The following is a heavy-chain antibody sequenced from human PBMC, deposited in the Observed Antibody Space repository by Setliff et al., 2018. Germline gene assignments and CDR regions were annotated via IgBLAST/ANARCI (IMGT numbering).Heavy chain of an antibody. Sequence: PGGSLRLSCAASGFTLSVYSMNWVRQAPGKGLEWVSYISGSRMFYADSVKGRFTISRDNAKNSLYLQMNSLRAEDTAVYYCALGSSLNYGGRGTLVTVSS. CDR2: ISGSRM. V-gene: IGHV3-48*04. CDR3: ALGSSLNY. D-gene: IGHD3-10*01. J-gene: IGHJ4*02. CDR1: GFTLSVYS.